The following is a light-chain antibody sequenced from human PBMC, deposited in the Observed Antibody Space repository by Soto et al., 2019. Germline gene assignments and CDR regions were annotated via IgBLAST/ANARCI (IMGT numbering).Light chain of an antibody. CDR1: QSISSY. J-gene: IGKJ5*01. V-gene: IGKV1-39*01. CDR3: QQYYSSSIT. Sequence: DIQMTQSPSSLSAYVGDRVTITCRASQSISSYLNWYQQKPGKAPKLLIYAASSLQSGVPSRFSGSGSGTDFTLTISCLQSEDFATYYCQQYYSSSITFGQGTRLEIK. CDR2: AAS.